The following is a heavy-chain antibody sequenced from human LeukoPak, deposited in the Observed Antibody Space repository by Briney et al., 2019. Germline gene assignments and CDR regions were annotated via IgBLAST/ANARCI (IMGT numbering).Heavy chain of an antibody. CDR1: GYTFTSYD. J-gene: IGHJ6*03. V-gene: IGHV1-8*01. CDR3: ARYYSSSGYYYYYYMDV. Sequence: PSVKVSCKASGYTFTSYDINWVRQATGQGLEWMGWMNPNSGNTGYAQKFQGRVTMTRNTSISTAYMELSSLRSEDTAVYYCARYYSSSGYYYYYYMDVWGKGTTVTVSS. D-gene: IGHD6-13*01. CDR2: MNPNSGNT.